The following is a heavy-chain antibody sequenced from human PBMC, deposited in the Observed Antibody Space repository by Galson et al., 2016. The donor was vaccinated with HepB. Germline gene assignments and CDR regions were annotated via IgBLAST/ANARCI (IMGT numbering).Heavy chain of an antibody. V-gene: IGHV3-23*01. J-gene: IGHJ5*02. Sequence: PVQSLRLSCAASGFTFSGYAMSWVRQAPGEGLEWVSAIGSRGDITYYADSVKGRFTISRDNSKNTLFLQMNRLRAEDTAVYYCAQDRGSGWYHFNWFDPWGQGTLVIVSS. CDR2: IGSRGDIT. D-gene: IGHD6-19*01. CDR1: GFTFSGYA. CDR3: AQDRGSGWYHFNWFDP.